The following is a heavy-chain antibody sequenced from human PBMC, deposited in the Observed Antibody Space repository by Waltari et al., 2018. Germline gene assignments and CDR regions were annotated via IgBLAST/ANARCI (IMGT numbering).Heavy chain of an antibody. J-gene: IGHJ4*02. CDR2: IYYSGST. CDR1: GGSISSSSYY. CDR3: ARSGLLHYFDY. V-gene: IGHV4-39*01. D-gene: IGHD2-21*01. Sequence: QLQLQESGPGLVKPSETLSLTCTVSGGSISSSSYYLGWIRQPPGKGLEWIGSIYYSGSTYYNPSLKSRVTISVDTSKNQFSLKLSSVTAADTAVYYCARSGLLHYFDYWGQGTLVTVSS.